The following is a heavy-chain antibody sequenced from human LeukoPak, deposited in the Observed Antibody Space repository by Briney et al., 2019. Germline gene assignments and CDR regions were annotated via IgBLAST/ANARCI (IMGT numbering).Heavy chain of an antibody. CDR1: GYTFTSYA. CDR3: ARDQVLWVGATLYYYGMDV. CDR2: INAGNGNT. Sequence: GASVKVSCKASGYTFTSYAMHWVRQAPGQRLEWMGWINAGNGNTKYSQKFQGRVTITRDTSASTAYMELSSLRSEDTAVYYCARDQVLWVGATLYYYGMDVWGQGTTVTVSS. J-gene: IGHJ6*02. V-gene: IGHV1-3*01. D-gene: IGHD1-26*01.